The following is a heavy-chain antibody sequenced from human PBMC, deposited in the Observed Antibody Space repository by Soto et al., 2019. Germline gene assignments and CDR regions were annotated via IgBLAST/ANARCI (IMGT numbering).Heavy chain of an antibody. CDR1: GDSISSIKNY. Sequence: PSETLSLTCTVSGDSISSIKNYWSWIRQPPGEGLEWIGFISYSGTTSYSPSLKSRVAISLDTSKNQFSLSLNFVTAADTAVYYCARGRGYSYGLDPWGQGSLVTVSS. D-gene: IGHD5-18*01. CDR2: ISYSGTT. V-gene: IGHV4-30-4*01. CDR3: ARGRGYSYGLDP. J-gene: IGHJ5*02.